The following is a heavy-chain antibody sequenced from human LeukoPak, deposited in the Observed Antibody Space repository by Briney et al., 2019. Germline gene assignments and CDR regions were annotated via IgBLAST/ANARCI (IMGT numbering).Heavy chain of an antibody. V-gene: IGHV3-23*01. CDR2: ISGSGAYT. CDR1: GFTFSSYA. D-gene: IGHD3-10*01. J-gene: IGHJ1*01. CDR3: AKYFASGSYYKLPH. Sequence: GGSLRLSCAASGFTFSSYAMSWVRQAPGKGLEWVSTISGSGAYTYYADSVKGRFTISRDNSKNTLYLQMSSLRAEDTAVYYCAKYFASGSYYKLPHWGQGTLVTVSS.